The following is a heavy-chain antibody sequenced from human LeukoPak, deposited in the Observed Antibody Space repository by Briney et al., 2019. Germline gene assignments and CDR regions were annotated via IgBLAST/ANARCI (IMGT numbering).Heavy chain of an antibody. V-gene: IGHV4-39*01. Sequence: SETLSLTCTVSGGSISSSSYYWGWIRQPPGKGLEWIGSIYYSGSTYYNPSLKSRVTISVDTSKNQFSLKLSSVTAADTAVYYCARDASSSGYPGWFDPWGQGTLVTVSS. J-gene: IGHJ5*02. CDR1: GGSISSSSYY. CDR3: ARDASSSGYPGWFDP. CDR2: IYYSGST. D-gene: IGHD6-19*01.